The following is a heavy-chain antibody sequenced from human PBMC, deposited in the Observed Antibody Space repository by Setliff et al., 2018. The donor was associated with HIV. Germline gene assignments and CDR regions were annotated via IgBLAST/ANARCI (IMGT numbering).Heavy chain of an antibody. CDR3: ARDRCNSVACYLYNWFDP. J-gene: IGHJ5*02. V-gene: IGHV1-3*04. D-gene: IGHD2-2*01. Sequence: ASVKVSCKASGYTFSHYPMHWVRQAPGQRPEWMGWINTGNGNTKHSQKFQDRVTITRDTSADTVYMELSSLGSEDTAVYYCARDRCNSVACYLYNWFDPWGQGTLVTVSS. CDR1: GYTFSHYP. CDR2: INTGNGNT.